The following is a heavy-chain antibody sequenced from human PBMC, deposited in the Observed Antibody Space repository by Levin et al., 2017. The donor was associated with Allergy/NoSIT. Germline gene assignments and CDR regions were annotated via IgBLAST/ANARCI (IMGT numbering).Heavy chain of an antibody. J-gene: IGHJ6*02. CDR1: GLDINKYW. Sequence: GESLKISCAASGLDINKYWMNWVRQAPGKGLEWVATINQDGDKKFYVGSVKGRFTISRDNAKNSLFLQMESLRADDTAIYYCTREGCSSCREQYYYGRNVWGQGTTVTGSS. CDR2: INQDGDKK. V-gene: IGHV3-7*01. CDR3: TREGCSSCREQYYYGRNV. D-gene: IGHD2-2*01.